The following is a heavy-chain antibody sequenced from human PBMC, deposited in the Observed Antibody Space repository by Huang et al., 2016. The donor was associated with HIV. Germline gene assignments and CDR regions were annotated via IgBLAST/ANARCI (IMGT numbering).Heavy chain of an antibody. V-gene: IGHV4-34*01. CDR1: GGSFNGYY. Sequence: QVQLQQWGAGLLKPSETLSLTCAGFGGSFNGYYWNWIRQPTGKGMEWSGEINHRGSTNYNPSLKSRVTISVDTSKNQFSLKLSSVTAADTAVYYCLREGRLGTRGGVFDYWGQGTLVTVSS. D-gene: IGHD3-16*01. J-gene: IGHJ4*02. CDR3: LREGRLGTRGGVFDY. CDR2: INHRGST.